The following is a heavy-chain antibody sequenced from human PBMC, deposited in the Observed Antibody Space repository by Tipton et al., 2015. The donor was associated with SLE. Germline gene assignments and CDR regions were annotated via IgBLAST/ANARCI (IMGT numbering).Heavy chain of an antibody. V-gene: IGHV4-39*02. Sequence: TLSLTCTVSGGSISGSNYYWDWIRQPPGKGPEWIGRITNNGNTYYIPSLQSRVTMSVDTSKKVFSLNLNSVAAADTAIYYCGRDRGVTMVDYWGQGILVTVSS. CDR3: GRDRGVTMVDY. J-gene: IGHJ4*02. D-gene: IGHD4/OR15-4a*01. CDR2: ITNNGNT. CDR1: GGSISGSNYY.